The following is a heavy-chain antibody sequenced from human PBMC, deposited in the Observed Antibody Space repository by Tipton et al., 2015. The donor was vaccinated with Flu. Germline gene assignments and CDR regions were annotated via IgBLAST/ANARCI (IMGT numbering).Heavy chain of an antibody. D-gene: IGHD1-14*01. Sequence: QLVQSGAEVKKPGGSLKISCKTSGYIFTSYWIGWVRQVPGEGLEWVGMIYPGDSDTKYSPSFQGRVTISADSSIGTAYLQWHTLGASDTAIYYCARSDPYNSGFIDPGGRGTLVTVSS. CDR3: ARSDPYNSGFIDP. J-gene: IGHJ5*02. V-gene: IGHV5-51*01. CDR2: IYPGDSDT. CDR1: GYIFTSYW.